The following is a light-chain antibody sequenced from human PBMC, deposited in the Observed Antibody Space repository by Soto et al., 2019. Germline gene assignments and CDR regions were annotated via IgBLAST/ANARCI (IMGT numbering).Light chain of an antibody. CDR2: DVT. CDR3: ISYTSSSTVV. Sequence: QSVPTQPASVSGSPGQSITISCTGTSSDVGAYNYVSWYQQHPGKAPKLMIYDVTNRPSGVSNRFSGSKSGNTASLTISGLQAEDEADYYCISYTSSSTVVFGGGTKVTVL. V-gene: IGLV2-14*01. J-gene: IGLJ2*01. CDR1: SSDVGAYNY.